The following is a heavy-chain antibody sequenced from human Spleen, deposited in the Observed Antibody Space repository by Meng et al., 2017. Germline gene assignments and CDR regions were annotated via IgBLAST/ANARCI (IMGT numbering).Heavy chain of an antibody. CDR3: ARATGTHWLTEYYFDY. Sequence: GESLKISCAASGFPFSNYAMHWVRQAPGKGLEWVAVIKHDGSEEYYADSVKGRFTISRDNSRNTLYLQVNSLRTEDTAVYYCARATGTHWLTEYYFDYWGQGTLVTVSS. D-gene: IGHD1-14*01. CDR1: GFPFSNYA. CDR2: IKHDGSEE. V-gene: IGHV3-30*04. J-gene: IGHJ4*02.